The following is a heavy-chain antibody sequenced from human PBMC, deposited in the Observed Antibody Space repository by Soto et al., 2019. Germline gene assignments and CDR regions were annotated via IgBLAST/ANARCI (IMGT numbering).Heavy chain of an antibody. Sequence: GGSLRLSCAASGFTFDDYTMHWVRQAPGKGLEWVSLISWDGGSTYYADSVKGRFTISRDNSKNSLYLQMNSLRTEDTALYYCAKGREVVAATYGMDVWGQGTTVTVSS. V-gene: IGHV3-43*01. D-gene: IGHD2-15*01. CDR2: ISWDGGST. CDR3: AKGREVVAATYGMDV. CDR1: GFTFDDYT. J-gene: IGHJ6*02.